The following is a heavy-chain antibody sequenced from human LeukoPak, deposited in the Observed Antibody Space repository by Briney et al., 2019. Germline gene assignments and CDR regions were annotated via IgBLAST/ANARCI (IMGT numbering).Heavy chain of an antibody. D-gene: IGHD3-22*01. Sequence: PGASVTVSCKASGYTFTSYDINWVRQAPGQGLEWMGWMNPNSGNTDYAQKFQGRVTMTRNTSISTAYMELSSLRSEDTAVYYCARVRYYYDSSGYYPVYYYGMDVWGQGTTVTVSS. V-gene: IGHV1-8*01. CDR3: ARVRYYYDSSGYYPVYYYGMDV. J-gene: IGHJ6*02. CDR2: MNPNSGNT. CDR1: GYTFTSYD.